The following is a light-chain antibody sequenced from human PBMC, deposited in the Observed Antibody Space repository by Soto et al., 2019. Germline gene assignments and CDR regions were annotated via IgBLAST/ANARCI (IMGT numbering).Light chain of an antibody. V-gene: IGKV2-28*01. Sequence: DIVMTQSPLSLPVTPGEPASISCRSSQSLLHSNGYNYLDWYLQKPGQSPQLLIYLGSNRASGDXDXXSGRGSGTDFTLKISRVEAEDVGVYYCMHALQPPVTFGPGTKVDIK. CDR2: LGS. J-gene: IGKJ3*01. CDR1: QSLLHSNGYNY. CDR3: MHALQPPVT.